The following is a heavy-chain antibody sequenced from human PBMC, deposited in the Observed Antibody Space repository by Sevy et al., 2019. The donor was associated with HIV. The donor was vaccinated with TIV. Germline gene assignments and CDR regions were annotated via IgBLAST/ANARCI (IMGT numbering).Heavy chain of an antibody. V-gene: IGHV3-23*01. CDR2: ITGSGGTT. Sequence: GESLKISCAASGFTFSNYAMAWVRQAPGKGLEWVSGITGSGGTTYYADSVKGRFTISRDNSKNTLYLQMNRLRAEDTAIYYCADGYPSHEIDVWGQGTMVTVSS. J-gene: IGHJ3*01. D-gene: IGHD3-16*01. CDR3: ADGYPSHEIDV. CDR1: GFTFSNYA.